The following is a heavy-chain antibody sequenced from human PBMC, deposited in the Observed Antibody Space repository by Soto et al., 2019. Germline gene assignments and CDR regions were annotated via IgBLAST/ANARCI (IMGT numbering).Heavy chain of an antibody. CDR2: MYYNSGST. CDR3: ARYGDYFYFDY. Sequence: VSGGSSSSRTYYWGWIRQPPGKGLEWIGSMYYNSGSTYYNPSLKSRVTMSVDTSKKQFSLKLTSVTAADTAVYYCARYGDYFYFDYWGQGTLVTVSS. D-gene: IGHD4-17*01. CDR1: GGSSSSRTYY. J-gene: IGHJ4*02. V-gene: IGHV4-39*01.